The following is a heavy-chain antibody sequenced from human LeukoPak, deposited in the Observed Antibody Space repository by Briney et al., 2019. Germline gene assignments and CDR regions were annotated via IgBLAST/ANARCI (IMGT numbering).Heavy chain of an antibody. CDR3: HPLAYVSN. Sequence: GGSLRLSCAASGFTFINYAMHWVRQAPGKGLEWVAVISNVETNTYYADSVKGRFIASRDDARKTVYLQMSSLRAEDTAVYYCHPLAYVSNWGQGTLVTVSS. CDR1: GFTFINYA. D-gene: IGHD3-22*01. CDR2: ISNVETNT. V-gene: IGHV3-30*07. J-gene: IGHJ4*02.